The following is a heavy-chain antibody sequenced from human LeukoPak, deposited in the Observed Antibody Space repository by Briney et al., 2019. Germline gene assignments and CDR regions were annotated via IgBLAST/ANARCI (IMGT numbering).Heavy chain of an antibody. J-gene: IGHJ4*02. CDR3: ARELYGSGSYYY. CDR2: IYSGGST. V-gene: IGHV3-53*01. CDR1: GFTVSSNY. D-gene: IGHD3-10*01. Sequence: GGSLRLSCAASGFTVSSNYMSWVRQAPGKGLEWVSVIYSGGSTYYADSVKGRFTISRDNSKSTLYLQMNSLRAEDTAVYYCARELYGSGSYYYWGQGTLVTVSS.